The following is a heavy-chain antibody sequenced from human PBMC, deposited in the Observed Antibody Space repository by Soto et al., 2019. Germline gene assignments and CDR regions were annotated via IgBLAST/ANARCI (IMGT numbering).Heavy chain of an antibody. CDR3: AKGKDYDFWSGYYLDPSWFDP. CDR2: ISGSGGST. CDR1: GFTFSSYA. J-gene: IGHJ5*02. Sequence: GGSLRLSCAASGFTFSSYAMSWVRQAPGKGLEWVSAISGSGGSTYYADSVKGRFTISRDNSKNTLYLQMNSLRAEDTAVYYCAKGKDYDFWSGYYLDPSWFDPWGQGTLVTVSS. D-gene: IGHD3-3*01. V-gene: IGHV3-23*01.